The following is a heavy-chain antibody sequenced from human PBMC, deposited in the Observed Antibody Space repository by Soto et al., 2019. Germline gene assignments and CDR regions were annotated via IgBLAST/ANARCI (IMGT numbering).Heavy chain of an antibody. CDR3: ARDRDVAAAGTVETMDV. Sequence: QVQLVQSGAEVKKPGSSVKVSCKASGGNFRSQSISISWVRQAPGQGLEWMGRAIPVLGVANYAQKFQGRVTITADKFTSTVYMELSSLRSEDTAVYYCARDRDVAAAGTVETMDVWGQGTTVTVSS. V-gene: IGHV1-69*08. CDR2: AIPVLGVA. J-gene: IGHJ6*02. D-gene: IGHD6-13*01. CDR1: GGNFRSQSIS.